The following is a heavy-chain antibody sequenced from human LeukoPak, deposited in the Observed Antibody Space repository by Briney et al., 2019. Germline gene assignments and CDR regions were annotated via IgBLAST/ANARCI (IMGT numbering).Heavy chain of an antibody. CDR3: AKDIMASWAVAGPGWFDP. CDR1: GFTFDDYA. J-gene: IGHJ5*02. V-gene: IGHV3-9*01. D-gene: IGHD6-19*01. CDR2: ISWNSGSI. Sequence: GGSLRLSCAASGFTFDDYAMHWVRQAPGKGLEWVSGISWNSGSIGYADSVKGRFTISRDNAKNSLYLQMNSLRAEDTALYYCAKDIMASWAVAGPGWFDPWGQGTLVTVSS.